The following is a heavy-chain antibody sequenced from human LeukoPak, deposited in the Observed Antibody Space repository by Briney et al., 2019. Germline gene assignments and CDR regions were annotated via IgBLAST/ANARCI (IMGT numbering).Heavy chain of an antibody. CDR2: INPNSGGT. CDR1: GYTFTGYY. V-gene: IGHV1-2*02. Sequence: ASVKVSCKASGYTFTGYYMHWVRQAPGQGLEWMGWINPNSGGTNYAQKFQGRVTMTRDTSISTAYMELSRLRSDDTAVYYCARDIYDFWSGYYDYWGQGTLVTVS. D-gene: IGHD3-3*01. CDR3: ARDIYDFWSGYYDY. J-gene: IGHJ4*02.